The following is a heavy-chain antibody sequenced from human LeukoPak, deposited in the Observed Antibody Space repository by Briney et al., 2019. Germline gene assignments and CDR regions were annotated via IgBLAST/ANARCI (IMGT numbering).Heavy chain of an antibody. D-gene: IGHD6-13*01. V-gene: IGHV4-39*02. CDR2: IYYSGST. Sequence: SETLSLTCTVSGGSISSSSYYWGWIRQPPGKGLEWIGSIYYSGSTYYNPSLKSRVTISVDTSKNQFSLKLSSVTAADTAVYYCARDRAYSSSWYAKGNYYYMDVWGKGTTVTVSS. CDR1: GGSISSSSYY. CDR3: ARDRAYSSSWYAKGNYYYMDV. J-gene: IGHJ6*03.